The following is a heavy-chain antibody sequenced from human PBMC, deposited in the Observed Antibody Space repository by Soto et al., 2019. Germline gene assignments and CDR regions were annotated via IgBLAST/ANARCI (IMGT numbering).Heavy chain of an antibody. CDR3: ANVRADYYDSSGPIDY. CDR2: IYSGGSK. CDR1: GFTFNIYA. J-gene: IGHJ4*02. V-gene: IGHV3-23*03. D-gene: IGHD3-22*01. Sequence: GGSLRLSCAASGFTFNIYAMSWVRQAPGKGLEWVSVIYSGGSKYYADSVKGRFTISRDNSKNTLYLQMNSLRAEDTAVYYCANVRADYYDSSGPIDYWGQGTLVTVSS.